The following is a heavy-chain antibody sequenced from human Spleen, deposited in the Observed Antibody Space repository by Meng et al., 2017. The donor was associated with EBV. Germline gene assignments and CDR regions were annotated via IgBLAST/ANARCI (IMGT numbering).Heavy chain of an antibody. Sequence: VQVVKSGGGLDKPGGSRKLSLAASGFIFIDSTMDWVRQAPGKGLEWVAYIRSSAGKTSYADGLKGRFTFSRDNSKSTRYLQMSSLKADDTAVYYCARIPAWFDPWGQGTLVTVSS. CDR3: ARIPAWFDP. D-gene: IGHD1-14*01. V-gene: IGHV3-11*01. J-gene: IGHJ5*02. CDR2: IRSSAGKT. CDR1: GFIFIDST.